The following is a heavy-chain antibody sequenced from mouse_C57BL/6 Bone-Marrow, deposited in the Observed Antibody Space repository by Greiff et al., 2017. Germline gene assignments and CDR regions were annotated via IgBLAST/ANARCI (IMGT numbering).Heavy chain of an antibody. Sequence: VQLQQPGTELVKPGASVKLSCKASGYTFTSYWMHWVKQRPGQGLEWIGNINTSNGGTNYNEKFKSKATLTVAQTYSTPYMQLISLRSEDSAVYYCARKRLRRDYYDYGGQGTTRTVSS. CDR1: GYTFTSYW. CDR2: INTSNGGT. CDR3: ARKRLRRDYYDY. D-gene: IGHD2-4*01. J-gene: IGHJ2*01. V-gene: IGHV1-53*01.